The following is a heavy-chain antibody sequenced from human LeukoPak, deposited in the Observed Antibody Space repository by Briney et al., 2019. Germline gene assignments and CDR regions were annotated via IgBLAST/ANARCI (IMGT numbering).Heavy chain of an antibody. CDR2: ISGSGGST. CDR1: GFTFSSYA. Sequence: GGSLRLSCAASGFTFSSYAMSWVRQAPGKGLEWVSAISGSGGSTYYADSVKGRFTISRDNSKNTLYLQMNSLRAEDTAVYYCAKDSVLRYFDWLSAYFDYWGQGTLVTVSS. CDR3: AKDSVLRYFDWLSAYFDY. J-gene: IGHJ4*02. D-gene: IGHD3-9*01. V-gene: IGHV3-23*01.